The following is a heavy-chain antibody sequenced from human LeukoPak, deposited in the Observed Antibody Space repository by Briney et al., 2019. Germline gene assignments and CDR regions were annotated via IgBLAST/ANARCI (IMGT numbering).Heavy chain of an antibody. CDR1: GFTVSSNY. D-gene: IGHD3-10*01. CDR3: AKDSITMVRGVILRFDY. CDR2: ISGSGGST. Sequence: PGGSLRLSCAASGFTVSSNYMSLVRQAPGKGLEWVSAISGSGGSTYYADSVKGRFTISRDNSKNTLYLQMNSLRAEDTAVYYCAKDSITMVRGVILRFDYWGQGTLVTXSS. J-gene: IGHJ4*02. V-gene: IGHV3-23*01.